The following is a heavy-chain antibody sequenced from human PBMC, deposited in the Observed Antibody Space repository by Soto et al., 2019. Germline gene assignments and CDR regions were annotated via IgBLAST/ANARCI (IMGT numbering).Heavy chain of an antibody. V-gene: IGHV1-69*01. Sequence: QVQLVQSGAEVKKPGSSVKVSCKASGGTFSSYAISCVRQAPGQGLEWMGGIIPIFVTANYAQKFQGRVTITADESTSTAYMELSSLRSEDTAVYYCARVPRRIAAPRFFYFDYWGQGTLVNVSS. J-gene: IGHJ4*02. CDR3: ARVPRRIAAPRFFYFDY. D-gene: IGHD6-6*01. CDR1: GGTFSSYA. CDR2: IIPIFVTA.